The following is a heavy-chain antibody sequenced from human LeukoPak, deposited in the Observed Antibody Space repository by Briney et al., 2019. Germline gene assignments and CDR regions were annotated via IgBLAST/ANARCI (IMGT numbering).Heavy chain of an antibody. CDR3: ARGGYSYGRGVTYFDY. V-gene: IGHV1-69*06. CDR1: GGTFSSYA. J-gene: IGHJ4*02. CDR2: IIPIFGTA. Sequence: GSSVNVSCKASGGTFSSYAISWVRQAPGQGLEWMGRIIPIFGTANYAQKFQGRVTITADKSTSTAYMELSSLRSEDTAVYYCARGGYSYGRGVTYFDYWGQGTLVTVSS. D-gene: IGHD5-18*01.